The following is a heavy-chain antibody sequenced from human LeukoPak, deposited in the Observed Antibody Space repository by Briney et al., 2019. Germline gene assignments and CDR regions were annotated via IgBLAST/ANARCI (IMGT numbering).Heavy chain of an antibody. V-gene: IGHV4-31*03. Sequence: SQTLSLTCTVSGDSISSGGNYWSWIRQRPGQGLEWIGCIYHSGNTYYNPSLKSRLTMSVDTSKNQFSLKLSSVTAADTAVYYCARDVLRYYFDPWGQGTLVTVSS. CDR3: ARDVLRYYFDP. J-gene: IGHJ4*02. D-gene: IGHD2-8*02. CDR2: IYHSGNT. CDR1: GDSISSGGNY.